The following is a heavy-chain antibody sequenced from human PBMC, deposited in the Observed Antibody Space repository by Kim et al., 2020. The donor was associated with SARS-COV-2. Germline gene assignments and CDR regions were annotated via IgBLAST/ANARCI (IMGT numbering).Heavy chain of an antibody. D-gene: IGHD6-25*01. CDR2: T. J-gene: IGHJ4*02. V-gene: IGHV4-31*02. CDR3: ARTATLPVFDY. Sequence: TYYNPSLKGRVTISVDTSKNQFSLKLSSVTAADTAVYYCARTATLPVFDYWGQGTLVTVSS.